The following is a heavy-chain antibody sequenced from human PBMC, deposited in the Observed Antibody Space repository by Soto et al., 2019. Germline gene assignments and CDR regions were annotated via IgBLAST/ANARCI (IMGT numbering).Heavy chain of an antibody. CDR2: IIPIFGTA. J-gene: IGHJ5*02. D-gene: IGHD6-13*01. V-gene: IGHV1-69*05. CDR3: ARDWGEYSSSWYDWFDP. Sequence: GASVKVSCKASGGTFSSYAISWVRQAPGQGLEWMGGIIPIFGTANYAQKFQGRVTMTRDTSISTAYMELSRLRSDDTAVYYCARDWGEYSSSWYDWFDPLGQGTLVTVSS. CDR1: GGTFSSYA.